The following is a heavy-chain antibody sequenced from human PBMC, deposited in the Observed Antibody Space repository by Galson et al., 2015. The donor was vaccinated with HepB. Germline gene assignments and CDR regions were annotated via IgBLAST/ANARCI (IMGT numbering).Heavy chain of an antibody. Sequence: SLRLSCAASGFTVSTSDISWVRQAPGQGLQWVLFIDGRDGRTYYADSVKGRFTISRDSFKNTMYLQMNSLRTEDTAIYYCVKGGWLASWGQGTLVTVSS. CDR2: IDGRDGRT. V-gene: IGHV3-23*01. J-gene: IGHJ4*02. CDR3: VKGGWLAS. CDR1: GFTVSTSD. D-gene: IGHD5-24*01.